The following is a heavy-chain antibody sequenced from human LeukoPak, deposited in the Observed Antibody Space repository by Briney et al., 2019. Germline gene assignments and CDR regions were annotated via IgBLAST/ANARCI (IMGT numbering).Heavy chain of an antibody. D-gene: IGHD3-22*01. J-gene: IGHJ4*02. CDR1: GGTFSSYA. Sequence: GASVTVSCKASGGTFSSYAISWVRQAPGQGLEWMGGIIPIFGTANYAQKFQGRVTITADESTSTAYMELSSLRSEDTAVYYCARVSLPYYYDSSGSGPFDYWGQGTLVTVSS. CDR2: IIPIFGTA. CDR3: ARVSLPYYYDSSGSGPFDY. V-gene: IGHV1-69*01.